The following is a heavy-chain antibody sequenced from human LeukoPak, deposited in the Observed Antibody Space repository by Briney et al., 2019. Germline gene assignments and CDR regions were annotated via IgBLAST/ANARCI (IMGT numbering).Heavy chain of an antibody. V-gene: IGHV4-59*01. J-gene: IGHJ4*02. Sequence: SETLSLTCTVSGGSISSYYWSWIRQPPGKGLEWIGYIYYSGSTNYNPSLKSRVTISVDTSMNQFSLKLSSVTAADTAVYYCARVTVAGRDYFDYWGQGTLVTVSS. CDR2: IYYSGST. CDR3: ARVTVAGRDYFDY. D-gene: IGHD6-19*01. CDR1: GGSISSYY.